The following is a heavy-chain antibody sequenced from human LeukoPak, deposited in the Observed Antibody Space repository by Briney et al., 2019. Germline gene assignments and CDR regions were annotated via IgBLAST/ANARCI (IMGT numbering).Heavy chain of an antibody. CDR3: ARYLGSGSYRWYFDL. D-gene: IGHD3-10*01. Sequence: SETLSLTCSVSGGSISSSYWSWIRQPPGKGLEWIGYIYHSGDTNSSPSLKSRVTMSVDTSNNHFSLKLRSVTAADTAVYYCARYLGSGSYRWYFDLWGRGTLVTVSS. CDR1: GGSISSSY. V-gene: IGHV4-59*01. J-gene: IGHJ2*01. CDR2: IYHSGDT.